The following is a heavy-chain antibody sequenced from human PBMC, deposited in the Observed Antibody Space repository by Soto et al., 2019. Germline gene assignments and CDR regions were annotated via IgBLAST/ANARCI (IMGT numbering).Heavy chain of an antibody. D-gene: IGHD5-18*01. CDR2: KKQDGSEE. CDR1: GFSISRYW. J-gene: IGHJ5*02. CDR3: ARGGFSYGTGIEH. V-gene: IGHV3-7*01. Sequence: PGGSLRLSCAASGFSISRYWMSWVRQAPGKGLEWVADKKQDGSEEYYVDSVKGRFTASRDNAKNSVYLQLTSLRVEDTALYYCARGGFSYGTGIEHWGQGALVTVSS.